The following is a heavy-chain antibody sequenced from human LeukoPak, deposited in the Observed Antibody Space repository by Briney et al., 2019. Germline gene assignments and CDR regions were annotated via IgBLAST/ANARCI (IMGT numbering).Heavy chain of an antibody. D-gene: IGHD1/OR15-1a*01. CDR2: ISSSSSYI. Sequence: GGSLRLSCAASGFTFSSYSMNWVRQAPGKGLEWVSSISSSSSYIYYADSVKGRFTISRDNAKNSLYLQMNSLRAEDTAVYYCARGPYGDYAALNNQEGMGAFDIWGQGTMVTVSS. CDR3: ARGPYGDYAALNNQEGMGAFDI. V-gene: IGHV3-21*01. J-gene: IGHJ3*02. CDR1: GFTFSSYS.